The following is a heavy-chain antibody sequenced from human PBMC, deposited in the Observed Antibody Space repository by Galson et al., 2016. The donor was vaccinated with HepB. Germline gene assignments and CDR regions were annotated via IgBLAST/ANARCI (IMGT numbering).Heavy chain of an antibody. D-gene: IGHD3-16*01. CDR1: DFSFRSYA. CDR2: ITGGAGTT. V-gene: IGHV3-23*01. Sequence: SLGLSCAASDFSFRSYAMAWVRQAPGKGLEWVSTITGGAGTTFYADSVKGRFSISRDNSKNTLHLQITGLRAEDTAVYYCARAAGGVMGSYYFDYWGQGTLVT. J-gene: IGHJ4*02. CDR3: ARAAGGVMGSYYFDY.